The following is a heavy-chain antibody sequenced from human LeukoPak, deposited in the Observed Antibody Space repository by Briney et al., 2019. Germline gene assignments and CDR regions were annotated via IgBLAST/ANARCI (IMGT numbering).Heavy chain of an antibody. Sequence: ASVKVSCKASGYTFTSYDINWVRQATGQGLEWMGWMNPNSGNTGCAQKFQGRVTMTRNTSISTAYMELSSLRSEDTAVYYCARGRDCSSTSCQNWFDPWGQGTLVTVSS. J-gene: IGHJ5*02. D-gene: IGHD2-2*01. V-gene: IGHV1-8*01. CDR2: MNPNSGNT. CDR3: ARGRDCSSTSCQNWFDP. CDR1: GYTFTSYD.